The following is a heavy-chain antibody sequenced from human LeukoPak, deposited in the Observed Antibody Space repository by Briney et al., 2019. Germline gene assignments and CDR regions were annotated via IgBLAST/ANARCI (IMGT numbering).Heavy chain of an antibody. CDR3: ARSGVHDPRFDY. Sequence: SETLSLTCAVSGGSISSGGYCWSWIRQPPGKGLEWIGYIYHSGSTYYNPSLKSRVTISVDTSKNQFSLKLSSVTAADTAVYYCARSGVHDPRFDYWGQGTLVTVSS. CDR1: GGSISSGGYC. J-gene: IGHJ4*02. D-gene: IGHD3-10*01. V-gene: IGHV4-30-4*07. CDR2: IYHSGST.